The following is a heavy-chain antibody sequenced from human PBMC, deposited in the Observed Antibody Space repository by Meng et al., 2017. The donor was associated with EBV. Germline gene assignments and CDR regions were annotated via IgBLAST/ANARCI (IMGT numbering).Heavy chain of an antibody. Sequence: QVQLLRFGAGGEKPGSSVKVPCRTSGGTFRSDAVSWVRQAPGQGLEWMGGLIPMVGAPHYAQKFQGRVTIIADESTSTHSMELNSLRSEDTAMYYCASESGRGFTPDYWGQGTLVTVSS. CDR3: ASESGRGFTPDY. V-gene: IGHV1-69*01. CDR1: GGTFRSDA. CDR2: LIPMVGAP. J-gene: IGHJ4*02. D-gene: IGHD3-10*01.